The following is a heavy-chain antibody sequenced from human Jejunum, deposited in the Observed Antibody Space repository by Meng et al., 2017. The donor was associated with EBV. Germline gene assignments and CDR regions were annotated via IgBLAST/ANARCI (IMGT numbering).Heavy chain of an antibody. D-gene: IGHD1-26*01. Sequence: VQESGPGLVKPSETRALPFTVSGGSISSSSYYWGWIRQPPGKGLEWIGTYYNSGSTYYNPSLKSRVTISVDTSKNQFSLKLISVTAADTAAYYCARQGPSGRTFDYWGQGTLVTVSS. CDR3: ARQGPSGRTFDY. CDR2: YYNSGST. J-gene: IGHJ4*02. V-gene: IGHV4-39*01. CDR1: GGSISSSSYY.